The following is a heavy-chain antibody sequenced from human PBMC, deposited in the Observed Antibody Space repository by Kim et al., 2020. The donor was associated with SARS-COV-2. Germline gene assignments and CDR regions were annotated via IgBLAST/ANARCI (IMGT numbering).Heavy chain of an antibody. CDR2: IYETGTT. V-gene: IGHV3-53*04. CDR1: GFSVSRNY. Sequence: GGSLRLSCEVSGFSVSRNYMAWVRQAPGKGLQWVSVIYETGTTFYADSVKGRFTISRHTSENVLFLQLNSLRHEDTGIYYCARDLAPGTGYFDSWGQGTVVTVSS. D-gene: IGHD6-13*01. J-gene: IGHJ4*02. CDR3: ARDLAPGTGYFDS.